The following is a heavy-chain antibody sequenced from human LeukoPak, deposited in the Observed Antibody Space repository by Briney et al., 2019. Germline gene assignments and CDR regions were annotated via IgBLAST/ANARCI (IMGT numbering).Heavy chain of an antibody. Sequence: SETLSLTCTVSGESISGFYWNWIRQPPWKGLEWLGYIYYSGSTNYNPSLKSRVTISIDTSKNQFSLKLSSVTAADTAVYYCASSTIFGVVANWFDPWGQGTLVTVSS. J-gene: IGHJ5*02. CDR2: IYYSGST. CDR1: GESISGFY. CDR3: ASSTIFGVVANWFDP. D-gene: IGHD3-3*01. V-gene: IGHV4-59*08.